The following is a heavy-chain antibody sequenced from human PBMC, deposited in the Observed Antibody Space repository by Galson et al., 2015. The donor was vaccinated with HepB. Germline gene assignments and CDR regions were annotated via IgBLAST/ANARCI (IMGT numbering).Heavy chain of an antibody. Sequence: SLRLSCAASGFTFSSYAMSWFRQAPGKGLEWVSGFPHSGSGPHYADSVRGRFTVSRDNSNNLLYLQMNSLRDEDTAIYYCAKDRSSDSSYFYFDLWGRGTLVTVSS. D-gene: IGHD2-21*02. V-gene: IGHV3-23*01. CDR2: FPHSGSGP. CDR3: AKDRSSDSSYFYFDL. CDR1: GFTFSSYA. J-gene: IGHJ2*01.